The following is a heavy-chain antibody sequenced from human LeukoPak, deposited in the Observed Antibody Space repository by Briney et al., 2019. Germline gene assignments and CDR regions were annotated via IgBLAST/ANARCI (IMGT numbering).Heavy chain of an antibody. CDR3: SRDSSGYDYRFHYGMDV. CDR1: GYTFTSYG. Sequence: GASEKVSCKASGYTFTSYGISWVRQAPGQGLEWMGWIRAYNGNPNYAQQLQGRVTMTTDTSTSTAYMELRSLRSDDTAVLYCSRDSSGYDYRFHYGMDVWGQGTTVTVSS. V-gene: IGHV1-18*01. J-gene: IGHJ6*02. D-gene: IGHD5-12*01. CDR2: IRAYNGNP.